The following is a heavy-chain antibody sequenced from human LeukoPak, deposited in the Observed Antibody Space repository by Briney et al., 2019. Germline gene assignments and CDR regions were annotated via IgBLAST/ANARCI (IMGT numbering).Heavy chain of an antibody. J-gene: IGHJ4*02. CDR1: GGSLSGHY. V-gene: IGHV4-34*01. CDR3: ARGPYYDILTGHKEYYFDY. Sequence: TSETLSLTCAVYGGSLSGHYWSWIRQPPGKGLEWIGEINHSGSTNYNPSLKSRVTISVDTSKNQFSLKLSSVTAADTAVYYCARGPYYDILTGHKEYYFDYWGQGTLVTVSS. D-gene: IGHD3-9*01. CDR2: INHSGST.